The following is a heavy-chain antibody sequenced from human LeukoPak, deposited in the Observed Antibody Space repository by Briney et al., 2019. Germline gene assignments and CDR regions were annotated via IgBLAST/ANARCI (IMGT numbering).Heavy chain of an antibody. V-gene: IGHV4-61*01. J-gene: IGHJ5*02. Sequence: PSETLSLTCTVSGGSVSSGNYYWSWIRQPPGKGLEWIGYIYYSGSTNYNPSLKSRVTISVDTSKNQFSLKLSSVTAADTAVYYCARGGSWFDPWGQGTLVTVSS. CDR1: GGSVSSGNYY. D-gene: IGHD2-15*01. CDR3: ARGGSWFDP. CDR2: IYYSGST.